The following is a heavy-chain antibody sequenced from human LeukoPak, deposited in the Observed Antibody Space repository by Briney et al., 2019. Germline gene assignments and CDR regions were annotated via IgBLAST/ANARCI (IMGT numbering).Heavy chain of an antibody. Sequence: GVSLRLSCAASGFTFSNACMSWVRQAPGKGLEWVGSIKSKTDGGTTDYVAPVKGRFTISRDDSKDTLYLQMNSLKTEDTAVYYCTTLRSTWGYWGQGNLVTVSS. V-gene: IGHV3-15*01. J-gene: IGHJ4*02. CDR2: IKSKTDGGTT. CDR1: GFTFSNAC. CDR3: TTLRSTWGY. D-gene: IGHD3-16*01.